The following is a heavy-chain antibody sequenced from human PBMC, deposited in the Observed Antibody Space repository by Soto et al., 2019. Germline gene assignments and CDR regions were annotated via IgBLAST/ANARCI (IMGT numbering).Heavy chain of an antibody. CDR2: ISYDGSNK. Sequence: QVQLVESGGGVVQPGRSLRLSCAASGFTFSSYGMHWVRQAPGKGLEWVAVISYDGSNKYYADSVKGRFTISRDNSKNTLYLQMNSLRAEDTAVYYCAKDTTVTILYYYGMDVWGQGTTVTVSS. CDR1: GFTFSSYG. D-gene: IGHD4-17*01. CDR3: AKDTTVTILYYYGMDV. V-gene: IGHV3-30*18. J-gene: IGHJ6*02.